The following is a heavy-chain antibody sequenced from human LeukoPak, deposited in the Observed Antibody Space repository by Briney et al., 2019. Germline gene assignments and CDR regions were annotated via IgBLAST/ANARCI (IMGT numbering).Heavy chain of an antibody. J-gene: IGHJ6*02. CDR1: GFTFSSYG. CDR2: IWYDGSNK. CDR3: ARGVSRGYYYYGMDV. V-gene: IGHV3-33*01. Sequence: GGSLRLSCAASGFTFSSYGMHWVRQAPGKGLEWVAVIWYDGSNKYYADSVEGRFTISRDNSKNALYLQMNSLRAEDTAVYYCARGVSRGYYYYGMDVWGQGTTVTVSS.